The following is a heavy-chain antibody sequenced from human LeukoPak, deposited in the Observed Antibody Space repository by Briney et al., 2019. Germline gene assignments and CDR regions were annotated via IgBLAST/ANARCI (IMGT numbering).Heavy chain of an antibody. Sequence: GRSQRLSCAASGFTFDDYAMHWVRQAPGKGLEWVSGISWNSGSIGYADSVKGRFTISRDNAKNSLYLQMNSLRAEDTAVYYCAKDMWRYSYGWPLDYWGQGTLVTVSS. CDR3: AKDMWRYSYGWPLDY. V-gene: IGHV3-9*01. CDR1: GFTFDDYA. CDR2: ISWNSGSI. J-gene: IGHJ4*02. D-gene: IGHD5-18*01.